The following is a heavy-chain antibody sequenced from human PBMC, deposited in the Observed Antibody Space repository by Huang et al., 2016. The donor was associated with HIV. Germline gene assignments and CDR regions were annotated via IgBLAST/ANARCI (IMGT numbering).Heavy chain of an antibody. D-gene: IGHD3-22*01. V-gene: IGHV6-1*01. CDR1: EDNVSGNSVT. CDR3: ARGHDFYYDRRGYSFDY. J-gene: IGHJ4*02. CDR2: TYYRAKWDN. Sequence: QLQQSGPGLLKPSQTLSLTCAISEDNVSGNSVTWNWIRQSPSRGLAWLGRTYYRAKWDNDYAESVKSRMTIDTDTSKNQFSLELKSVVPEDTAVYFCARGHDFYYDRRGYSFDYWGQGSLVTVSS.